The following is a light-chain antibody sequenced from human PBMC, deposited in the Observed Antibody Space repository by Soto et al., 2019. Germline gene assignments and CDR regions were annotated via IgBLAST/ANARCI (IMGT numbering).Light chain of an antibody. CDR3: QSYDSSLSGV. CDR2: GNS. Sequence: QTVVTQPPSVSGAPGQRVTISCTGSSSNIGAGYDVHWYQQFPGTVPKLLIYGNSNRPSGVPDRFSGSKSGTSASLAITGLQAEDEADYYCQSYDSSLSGVFGSGTKLTVL. CDR1: SSNIGAGYD. J-gene: IGLJ1*01. V-gene: IGLV1-40*01.